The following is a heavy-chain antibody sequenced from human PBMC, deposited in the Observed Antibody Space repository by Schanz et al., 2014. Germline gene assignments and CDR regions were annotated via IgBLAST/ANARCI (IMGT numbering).Heavy chain of an antibody. D-gene: IGHD2-21*01. V-gene: IGHV1-18*01. CDR1: GGTFSTYT. J-gene: IGHJ4*02. CDR3: ARDRLECGAECYSVEVFEI. CDR2: ISPYNGNT. Sequence: QVQLVQSGAEVKKPGSSVKVSCKASGGTFSTYTISWVRQAPGQGLEWMGWISPYNGNTNYAQKLQGRVTMTADTSTSTAYMELSGLRSEDTAVYYCARDRLECGAECYSVEVFEIWGQGTLVIVSS.